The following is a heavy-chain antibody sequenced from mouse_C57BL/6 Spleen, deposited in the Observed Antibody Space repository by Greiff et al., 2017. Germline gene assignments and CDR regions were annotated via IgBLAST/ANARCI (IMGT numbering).Heavy chain of an antibody. V-gene: IGHV5-17*01. CDR3: ARDYSSRFAY. D-gene: IGHD2-12*01. J-gene: IGHJ3*01. CDR2: ISSGSSTI. CDR1: GFTFSDYG. Sequence: EVKLMESGGGLVKPGGSLKLSCAASGFTFSDYGMHWVRQAPEKGLEWVAYISSGSSTIYYADTVKGRFTIPRDNAKNTLFLQMTSLGSEDTAMYYCARDYSSRFAYWGQGTLVTVSA.